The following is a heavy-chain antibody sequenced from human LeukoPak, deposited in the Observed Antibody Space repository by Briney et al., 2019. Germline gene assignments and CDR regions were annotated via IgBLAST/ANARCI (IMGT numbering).Heavy chain of an antibody. CDR1: GFTFSSFW. V-gene: IGHV3-7*01. J-gene: IGHJ6*03. Sequence: SGGSLRLSCAASGFTFSSFWMSWVRQAPGKGLEWVANIKQDGSEKYYVDSVKGRFTISRDNAKNSLYLQMNSLRAEDTAVYYCARAERFFGDYYYYYYMDVWGKGTTVTVSS. CDR2: IKQDGSEK. D-gene: IGHD4-17*01. CDR3: ARAERFFGDYYYYYYMDV.